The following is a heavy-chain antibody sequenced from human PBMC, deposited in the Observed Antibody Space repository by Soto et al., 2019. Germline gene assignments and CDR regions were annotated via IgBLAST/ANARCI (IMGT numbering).Heavy chain of an antibody. CDR2: IYYSGTT. CDR1: GGSFSSDGFY. Sequence: SETLSLTCAVSGGSFSSDGFYWTWIRQRPGKGLEWIGFIYYSGTTYYNPSLKSRLTISVDTSKNQFSLRLTSATAADTAVYYCARDRLRAVTTADGMDVWGQGTTVTVSS. J-gene: IGHJ6*02. D-gene: IGHD4-17*01. CDR3: ARDRLRAVTTADGMDV. V-gene: IGHV4-31*11.